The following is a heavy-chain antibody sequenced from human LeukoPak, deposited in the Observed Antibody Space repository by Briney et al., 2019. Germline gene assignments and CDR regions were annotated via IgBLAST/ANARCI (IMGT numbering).Heavy chain of an antibody. CDR2: ISSSTSTI. CDR3: ARDRAYSGSGVFDC. V-gene: IGHV3-48*02. J-gene: IGHJ4*02. CDR1: GFTFSSYS. Sequence: PGGSLRLSCAASGFTFSSYSMNWVRQAPGKGLEWVSYISSSTSTIYYADSVKGRFTISRDNAKNSLYLQMNSLRDEDTAVYYCARDRAYSGSGVFDCWGQGTLVTVSS. D-gene: IGHD3-10*01.